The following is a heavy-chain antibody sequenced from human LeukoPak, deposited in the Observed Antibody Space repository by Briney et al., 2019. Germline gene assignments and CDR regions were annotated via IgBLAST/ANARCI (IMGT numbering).Heavy chain of an antibody. CDR3: AKDGGSWGVGEWFDP. CDR1: GFTFSSYG. J-gene: IGHJ5*02. Sequence: PGGSPRLSCAASGFTFSSYGMHWVRQAPGKGLEWVAFIRYDGSNKYYADSVKGRFTISRDNSKNTLYLQMNSLRAEDTAVYYCAKDGGSWGVGEWFDPWGQGTLGTVSS. CDR2: IRYDGSNK. V-gene: IGHV3-30*02. D-gene: IGHD1-26*01.